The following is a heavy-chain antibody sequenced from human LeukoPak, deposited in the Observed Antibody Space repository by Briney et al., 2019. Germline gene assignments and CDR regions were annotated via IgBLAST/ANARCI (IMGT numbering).Heavy chain of an antibody. CDR2: IYHSGST. CDR1: GYSISSGYY. CDR3: ARDGRYCTNGVCYRSFDY. J-gene: IGHJ4*02. V-gene: IGHV4-38-2*02. Sequence: SETLSLTCAVSGYSISSGYYWGWIRQPPGEGLEWIGSIYHSGSTYYNPSLKSRVTISVDTSKNQFSLKLSPVTAADTAVYYCARDGRYCTNGVCYRSFDYWGQGTLVTVSS. D-gene: IGHD2-8*01.